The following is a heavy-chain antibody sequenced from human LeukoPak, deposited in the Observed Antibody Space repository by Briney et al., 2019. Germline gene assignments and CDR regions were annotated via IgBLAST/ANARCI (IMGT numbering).Heavy chain of an antibody. CDR2: IYSSGST. J-gene: IGHJ4*02. CDR1: RGSISNYY. V-gene: IGHV4-4*07. Sequence: PSETLSLTCTVSRGSISNYYWSWIRQPAGKGLEWIGRIYSSGSTEYNPSLKSRVTMSVDTSKNQFSLKLSLVTAADTAVYYCARDPSTVAGYFDYWGQGTLVTVSS. CDR3: ARDPSTVAGYFDY. D-gene: IGHD6-19*01.